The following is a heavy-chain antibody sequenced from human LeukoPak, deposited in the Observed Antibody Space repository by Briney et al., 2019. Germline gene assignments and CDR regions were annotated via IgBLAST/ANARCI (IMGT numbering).Heavy chain of an antibody. CDR3: AREQLYSGYYGLDV. CDR2: ISGSGGST. CDR1: GLTFSSYA. J-gene: IGHJ6*02. D-gene: IGHD2-21*01. V-gene: IGHV3-23*01. Sequence: GGSLRLSCAASGLTFSSYAMSWVRQAPGKGLEWVSAISGSGGSTYYADSVKGRFTISRDNSKNTLYLQMNSLRPEDTAVYYCAREQLYSGYYGLDVWGQGTTLTVSS.